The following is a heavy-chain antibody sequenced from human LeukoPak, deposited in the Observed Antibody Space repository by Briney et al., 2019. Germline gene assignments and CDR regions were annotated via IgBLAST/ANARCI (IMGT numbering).Heavy chain of an antibody. Sequence: GSLRLSCAASGFTFSSYSMNWVRQAPGKGLEWVSSISSSSSYIYYADSVKGRFTISRDNAKNSLYLQMNSLRAEDTAVYYCARDQSGYDYPFDYGGQGTLVTV. J-gene: IGHJ4*02. V-gene: IGHV3-21*01. CDR1: GFTFSSYS. CDR3: ARDQSGYDYPFDY. D-gene: IGHD5-12*01. CDR2: ISSSSSYI.